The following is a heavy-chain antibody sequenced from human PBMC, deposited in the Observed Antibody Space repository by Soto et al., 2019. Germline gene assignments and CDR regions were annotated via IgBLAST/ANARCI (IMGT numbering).Heavy chain of an antibody. CDR2: IYSTGNT. J-gene: IGHJ6*02. CDR1: GDSISSRCYT. V-gene: IGHV4-39*01. Sequence: PSETLSLTCTVSGDSISSRCYTWGWFRLPPGQGLEWRENIYSTGNTYYNPSLNSQVTISVDTSKNQFSLNVISVTAADTAVYYCRRSSRYSTDVWGQGTTVTVS. D-gene: IGHD6-13*01. CDR3: RRSSRYSTDV.